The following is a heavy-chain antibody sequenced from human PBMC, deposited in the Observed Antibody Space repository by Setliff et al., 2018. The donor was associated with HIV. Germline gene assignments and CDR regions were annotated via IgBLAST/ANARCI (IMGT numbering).Heavy chain of an antibody. CDR1: GYTFTSHA. V-gene: IGHV1-3*03. J-gene: IGHJ4*02. Sequence: ASVKVSCKASGYTFTSHAFHWVRQAPGQSLEWMGWINVGNGNTRYSREFEGRVTITRGTSASTVHLELTSLRSEDMAVYYCARGSKRWLQFDFFDYWGQGTLVTVSS. CDR2: INVGNGNT. D-gene: IGHD5-12*01. CDR3: ARGSKRWLQFDFFDY.